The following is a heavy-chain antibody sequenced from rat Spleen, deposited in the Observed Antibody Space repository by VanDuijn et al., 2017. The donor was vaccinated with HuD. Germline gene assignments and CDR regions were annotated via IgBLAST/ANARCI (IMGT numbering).Heavy chain of an antibody. CDR2: INPDGGNT. Sequence: EVQLVETGGGLVQPGRSLKLSCVASGFTFSSYWMYWMRQAPGKGLEWISSINPDGGNTYYPDSVKGRFTVSRDNAKSTLYLQMDSLRSEDTATYYCARQEDYGGYSRDYFGYWGQGVVVTVSS. CDR1: GFTFSSYW. CDR3: ARQEDYGGYSRDYFGY. V-gene: IGHV5-58*01. J-gene: IGHJ2*01. D-gene: IGHD1-11*01.